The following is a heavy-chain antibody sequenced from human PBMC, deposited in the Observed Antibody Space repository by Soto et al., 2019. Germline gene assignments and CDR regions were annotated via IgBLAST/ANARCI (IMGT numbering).Heavy chain of an antibody. CDR1: GYSITTNCYY. V-gene: IGHV4-39*01. J-gene: IGHJ4*02. CDR3: ARSHYTYGLLIDY. Sequence: SETMSLSCSVSGYSITTNCYYWGLIRQPPGKGLQWIGNVYWTGSTFSHPSLTSRVFISVDTSKNEFSLRLTSVTAADTAVYYCARSHYTYGLLIDYWGPGTMVTVSS. D-gene: IGHD2-8*01. CDR2: VYWTGST.